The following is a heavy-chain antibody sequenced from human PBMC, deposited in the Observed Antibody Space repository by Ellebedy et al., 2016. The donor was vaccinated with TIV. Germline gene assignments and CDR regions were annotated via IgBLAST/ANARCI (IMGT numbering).Heavy chain of an antibody. CDR2: IYYSGST. Sequence: SETLSLXXTVSGGSISSYYWSWIRQPPGKGLEWIGYIYYSGSTNYNPSLKSRVTISVDTSKNQFSLKLSSVTAADTAVYYCAREDRSIVVATWAFDIWGQGTMVTVSS. D-gene: IGHD3-22*01. CDR1: GGSISSYY. J-gene: IGHJ3*02. CDR3: AREDRSIVVATWAFDI. V-gene: IGHV4-59*01.